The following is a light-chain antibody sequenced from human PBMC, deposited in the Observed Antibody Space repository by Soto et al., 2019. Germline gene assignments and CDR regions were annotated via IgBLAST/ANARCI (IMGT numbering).Light chain of an antibody. CDR3: QQYNNWPSSIT. V-gene: IGKV3-11*01. CDR1: QSVSNY. Sequence: EIVLTHSPATLSLSPVERATLSCSSSQSVSNYLAWYRQKPGQAPTLLLYDASNRATGIPARFSGSGSGTEFTLTISSLQSEDFAVYYCQQYNNWPSSITFGQGTRLEIK. J-gene: IGKJ5*01. CDR2: DAS.